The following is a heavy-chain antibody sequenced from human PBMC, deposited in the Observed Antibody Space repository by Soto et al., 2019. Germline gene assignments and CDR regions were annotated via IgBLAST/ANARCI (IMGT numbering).Heavy chain of an antibody. CDR3: ARGNFYYGLDV. CDR2: ISDSGST. V-gene: IGHV4-34*01. CDR1: GGSFSGNY. J-gene: IGHJ6*02. Sequence: QVQLQQSGAGLLKPSETLSLICAVSGGSFSGNYWSWIRQPPGKGLEWIGEISDSGSTNYNPSLKSRVTISEDMSKSQFSLKLSSVTAADTAVYYCARGNFYYGLDVWGQGTLVTVSS.